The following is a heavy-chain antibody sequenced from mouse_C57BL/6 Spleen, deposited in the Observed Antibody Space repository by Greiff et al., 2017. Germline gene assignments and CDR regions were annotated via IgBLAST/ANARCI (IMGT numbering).Heavy chain of an antibody. D-gene: IGHD2-5*01. CDR2: IHPNSGST. CDR1: GYTFTSYW. V-gene: IGHV1-64*01. CDR3: ARSLYSNYVDWYFDV. Sequence: QVQLQQPGAELVKPGASVKLSCKASGYTFTSYWMHWVKQRPGQGLEWIGMIHPNSGSTNYNEKFKSKATLTVDKSSSTAYMQLSSLTSEDSAVYYCARSLYSNYVDWYFDVWGTGTTVTVSS. J-gene: IGHJ1*03.